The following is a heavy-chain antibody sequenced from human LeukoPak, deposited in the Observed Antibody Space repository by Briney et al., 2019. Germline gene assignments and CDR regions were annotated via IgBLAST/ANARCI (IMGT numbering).Heavy chain of an antibody. CDR3: AREPSEIGVGYSSSWYWFFDL. D-gene: IGHD6-13*01. CDR2: INTNTGNP. CDR1: GYTFTTYA. Sequence: ASVKVSCKASGYTFTTYAMNWVRQAPGQGLEWMGWINTNTGNPTYAQGFTGRFVFSLDTSVSTAYLQISSLKAEDTAVYYCAREPSEIGVGYSSSWYWFFDLWGRGTLVTVSS. J-gene: IGHJ2*01. V-gene: IGHV7-4-1*02.